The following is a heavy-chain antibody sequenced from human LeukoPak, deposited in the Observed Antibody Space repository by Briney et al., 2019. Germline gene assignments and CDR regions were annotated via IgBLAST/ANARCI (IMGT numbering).Heavy chain of an antibody. CDR3: AKEEYGDYVPFDY. Sequence: PGGSLRLSCAASGFTFSSYGMHWVRQAPGKGLEWVAVISYDGSNKYYADSVKGRFTISRDNSKNTLYLRMNSLRAEDTAVYYCAKEEYGDYVPFDYWGQGTLVTVSS. J-gene: IGHJ4*02. CDR2: ISYDGSNK. CDR1: GFTFSSYG. D-gene: IGHD4-17*01. V-gene: IGHV3-30*18.